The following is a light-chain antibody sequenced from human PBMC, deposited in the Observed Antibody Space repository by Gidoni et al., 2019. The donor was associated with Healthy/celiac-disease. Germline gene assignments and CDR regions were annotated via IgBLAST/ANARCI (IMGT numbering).Light chain of an antibody. CDR1: QRVS. J-gene: IGKJ2*01. V-gene: IGKV3-11*01. Sequence: EIVLTQPPATLSLSPGERANLSCRASQRVSRLLIYDVANRSTGIPARFSGSGSGTDCTLTISSLEPEDLAVYYCQQRSNWPKYTFGQGKKLEIK. CDR2: DVA. CDR3: QQRSNWPKYT.